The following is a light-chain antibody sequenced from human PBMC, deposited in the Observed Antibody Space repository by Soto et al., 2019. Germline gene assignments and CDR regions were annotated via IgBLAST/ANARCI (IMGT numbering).Light chain of an antibody. CDR3: QQYGSSHWT. V-gene: IGKV3-15*01. CDR2: GAS. J-gene: IGKJ1*01. Sequence: EIVMTQSPATLSASPWERATRSCMASQSVGSNLAWYQQKPGQAPRLLIYGASNRATGLPPRFSGSGSGTEFTLTISSLQSEDFAVYYCQQYGSSHWTFGQGTTVDIK. CDR1: QSVGSN.